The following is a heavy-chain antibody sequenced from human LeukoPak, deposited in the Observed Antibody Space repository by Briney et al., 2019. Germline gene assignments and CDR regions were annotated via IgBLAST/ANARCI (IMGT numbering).Heavy chain of an antibody. J-gene: IGHJ4*02. D-gene: IGHD6-19*01. V-gene: IGHV3-7*01. CDR3: ARDPSTASAWFYFDL. CDR2: INQDGSVR. Sequence: GGSLRLFCAASGFTFGSNWMSWVRQAPGKGLEWVAHINQDGSVRYYVDSVKGRFTISRDNTKNSLYLQMNNLRVDDTAIYYCARDPSTASAWFYFDLWGQGTLVTVSS. CDR1: GFTFGSNW.